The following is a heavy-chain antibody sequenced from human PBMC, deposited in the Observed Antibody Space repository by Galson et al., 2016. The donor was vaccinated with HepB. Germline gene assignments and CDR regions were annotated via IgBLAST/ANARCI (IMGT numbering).Heavy chain of an antibody. CDR2: IYPGDSDS. CDR1: GYNFNIYW. J-gene: IGHJ4*02. Sequence: QSGAEVKKPGESLLISCEGSGYNFNIYWIAWVRQKPGKGLEWMGIIYPGDSDSRYSPSFEGQVTISVDKSNSTAYLQWSSLKASDTATYYCARPTRSYSSGWYFDFWGQGTQVTVSS. D-gene: IGHD3-10*01. CDR3: ARPTRSYSSGWYFDF. V-gene: IGHV5-51*01.